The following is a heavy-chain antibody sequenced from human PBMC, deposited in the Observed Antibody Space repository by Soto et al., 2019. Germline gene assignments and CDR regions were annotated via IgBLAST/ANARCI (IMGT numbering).Heavy chain of an antibody. Sequence: QVQLQESGPGLVKPSQTLSLTCTVSGGSISSGDYYWSWIRQPPGKGLEWIGYIYYSGSTYYNPSLKSRVTISVDMSKNQFSLKLSSVTAADTAVYYCASHGYCSSTSCYAGGGWFDPWGQGTLVTVSS. CDR1: GGSISSGDYY. CDR3: ASHGYCSSTSCYAGGGWFDP. D-gene: IGHD2-2*03. V-gene: IGHV4-30-4*01. CDR2: IYYSGST. J-gene: IGHJ5*02.